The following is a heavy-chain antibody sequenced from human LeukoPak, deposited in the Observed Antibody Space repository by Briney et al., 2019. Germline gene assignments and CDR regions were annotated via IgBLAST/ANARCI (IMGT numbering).Heavy chain of an antibody. V-gene: IGHV3-23*01. CDR3: AKYQGGDYVSDAFDI. J-gene: IGHJ3*02. CDR1: VFTFSSYA. CDR2: ISGSGGSK. Sequence: RGGSLRLSCAASVFTFSSYAMSGVREARGRGREGVSAISGSGGSKYYADSVKGRFTISRDNSKNPLYLQMNSRRAEDTAVYYCAKYQGGDYVSDAFDIWGQGTMVTVSS. D-gene: IGHD4-17*01.